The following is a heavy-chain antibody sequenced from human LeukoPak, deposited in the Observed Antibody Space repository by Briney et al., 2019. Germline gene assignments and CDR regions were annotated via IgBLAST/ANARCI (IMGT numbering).Heavy chain of an antibody. J-gene: IGHJ3*02. D-gene: IGHD2-2*02. Sequence: GASVTVSCKASGYTFTSYYMHWVRQAPGKGVEWMGIINPIGGITSYAQKFHGRVTMTRDMSTSAVYMELSSLRSEDTSVYYCASRAVPAAINDAFDICGQGTMVTVSS. CDR1: GYTFTSYY. V-gene: IGHV1-46*01. CDR2: INPIGGIT. CDR3: ASRAVPAAINDAFDI.